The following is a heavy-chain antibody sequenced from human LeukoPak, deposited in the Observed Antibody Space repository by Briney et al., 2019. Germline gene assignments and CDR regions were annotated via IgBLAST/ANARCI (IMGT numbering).Heavy chain of an antibody. J-gene: IGHJ6*03. V-gene: IGHV3-48*01. CDR2: ISSSSSTI. CDR3: VRDHDSYYYYYMDV. D-gene: IGHD3-3*01. Sequence: PGGSLRLSCAASGFTFSSYGMHWVRQAPGKGLEWVSYISSSSSTIYYADSVKGRFTISRDNAKNSLYLQMNSLRAEDTAVYYCVRDHDSYYYYYMDVWGKGTTVTVSS. CDR1: GFTFSSYG.